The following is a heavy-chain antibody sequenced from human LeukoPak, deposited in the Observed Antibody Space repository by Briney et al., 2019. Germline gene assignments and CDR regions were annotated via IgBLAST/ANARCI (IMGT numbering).Heavy chain of an antibody. CDR1: GFTFSSYS. D-gene: IGHD3-16*01. J-gene: IGHJ4*02. CDR3: AKTSSRFGDFDY. V-gene: IGHV3-23*01. Sequence: GGSLRLSCVASGFTFSSYSMNWVRQAPGKGLEWVSAISGSGAITYYADSVKGRFTISRDNSKNTLYLQMNSLRAEDTALYYCAKTSSRFGDFDYWGQGTLVTVSS. CDR2: ISGSGAIT.